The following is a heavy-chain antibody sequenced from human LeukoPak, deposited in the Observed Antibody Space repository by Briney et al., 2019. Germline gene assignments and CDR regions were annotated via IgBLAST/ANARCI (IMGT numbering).Heavy chain of an antibody. D-gene: IGHD6-19*01. V-gene: IGHV3-23*01. CDR3: AKVGIAVAGWDNIDC. CDR1: GFTFSTYA. Sequence: PGGSLRLSCAASGFTFSTYAMTWVRQAPGMGLEWVSAISGNGGSTYYADSVKGRFTISRDNSKNTLYLQMNSLRAEDTAIYYCAKVGIAVAGWDNIDCWGQGTLVTVSS. CDR2: ISGNGGST. J-gene: IGHJ4*02.